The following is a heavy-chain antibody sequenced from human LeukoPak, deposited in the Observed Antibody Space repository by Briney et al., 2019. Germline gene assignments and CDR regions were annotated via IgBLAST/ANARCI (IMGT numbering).Heavy chain of an antibody. CDR2: INPSGGST. CDR3: ARGPSLEMATIIGDY. D-gene: IGHD5-24*01. CDR1: GYTFTSYY. Sequence: ASVKVSCKASGYTFTSYYMHWVRQAPGQGLEWMGIINPSGGSTSYAQKFQGRVTMTREMSTSTVYMELSSLRSEDTAVYYCARGPSLEMATIIGDYWGQGTLVTVSS. V-gene: IGHV1-46*01. J-gene: IGHJ4*02.